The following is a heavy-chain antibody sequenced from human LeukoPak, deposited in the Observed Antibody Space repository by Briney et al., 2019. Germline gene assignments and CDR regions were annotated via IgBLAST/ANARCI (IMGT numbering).Heavy chain of an antibody. V-gene: IGHV3-21*01. CDR1: GFTFSTYN. J-gene: IGHJ4*02. CDR3: GRGHWGLDY. D-gene: IGHD7-27*01. Sequence: GGSLRLSCAASGFTFSTYNMNWVRQAPGKGLEWVSSISGSSRYIYYADSVKGRFSISRDNAKNSLYLQMNSLRAEDTAVYYCGRGHWGLDYWGQGALVTVSS. CDR2: ISGSSRYI.